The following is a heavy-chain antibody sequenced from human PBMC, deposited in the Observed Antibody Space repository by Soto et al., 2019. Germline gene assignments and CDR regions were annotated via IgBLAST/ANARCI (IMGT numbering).Heavy chain of an antibody. Sequence: QVQLVQSGAEVKKPGSSVKVSCKASGGNFRSQSISISWVRQAPGQGLVWMGKIIPVLGVANYAHKFQGRLPIPDVKSTSTVRAEMRSLRSEDSATYYCARDRYVAALGPVETNSDYGMDVWGQRTTVTVSS. CDR3: ARDRYVAALGPVETNSDYGMDV. J-gene: IGHJ6*01. V-gene: IGHV1-69*08. D-gene: IGHD3-10*02. CDR2: IIPVLGVA. CDR1: GGNFRSQS.